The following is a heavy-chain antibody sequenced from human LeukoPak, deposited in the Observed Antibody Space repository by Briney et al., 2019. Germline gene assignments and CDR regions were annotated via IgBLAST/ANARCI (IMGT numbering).Heavy chain of an antibody. V-gene: IGHV3-23*01. Sequence: GGLRLSCAASGFTFTSYSMNWVRQAPGKGLEWVSTISGGGGSTYYADSVKGRFTISRDNSKNTLYLQVNSLRSDDTAVYYCARDSRAGYYYGSGSLTDYWGQGTLVTVSS. J-gene: IGHJ4*02. CDR1: GFTFTSYS. D-gene: IGHD3-10*01. CDR3: ARDSRAGYYYGSGSLTDY. CDR2: ISGGGGST.